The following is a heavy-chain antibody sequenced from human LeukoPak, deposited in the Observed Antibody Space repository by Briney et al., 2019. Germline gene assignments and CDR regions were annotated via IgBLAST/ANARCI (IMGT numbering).Heavy chain of an antibody. D-gene: IGHD1-26*01. Sequence: PSETLSLTCTVSGGSISSSSYYWGWIRQPPGKGLEWIGSIYYSGSTYYNPSLKSRVTISVDTSKNQFSLKLSSVTAADTAVYYCARGQWELAHGYWGQGTLVTVSS. J-gene: IGHJ4*02. CDR3: ARGQWELAHGY. CDR1: GGSISSSSYY. CDR2: IYYSGST. V-gene: IGHV4-39*01.